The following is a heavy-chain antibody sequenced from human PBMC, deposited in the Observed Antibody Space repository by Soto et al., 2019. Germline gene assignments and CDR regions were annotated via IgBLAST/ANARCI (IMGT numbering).Heavy chain of an antibody. CDR2: INHSGST. V-gene: IGHV4-34*01. CDR3: ARAPYYDSSGPRDHDAFDI. D-gene: IGHD3-22*01. CDR1: GGSFSGYY. Sequence: SETLSLTCAVYGGSFSGYYWSWLRQPPGKGLEWIGEINHSGSTNYNPSLKSRVTISVDTSKNQFSLKLSSVTAADTAVYYCARAPYYDSSGPRDHDAFDIWGQGTMVTVSS. J-gene: IGHJ3*02.